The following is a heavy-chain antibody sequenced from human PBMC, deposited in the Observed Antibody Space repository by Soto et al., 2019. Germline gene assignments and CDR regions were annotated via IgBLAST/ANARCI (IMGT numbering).Heavy chain of an antibody. CDR1: GGSISSGDYY. D-gene: IGHD2-21*01. Sequence: QVQLQESGPGLVKPSQTLSLTCTVSGGSISSGDYYWSWIRQPPRKGLEWIGNIYYSGSTYYNPSLKSRVTISIDTSKNQFSLKLSTVTAADTAVYYCASRKSSPYSDYWGQGTLVTVSS. CDR2: IYYSGST. V-gene: IGHV4-30-4*01. J-gene: IGHJ4*02. CDR3: ASRKSSPYSDY.